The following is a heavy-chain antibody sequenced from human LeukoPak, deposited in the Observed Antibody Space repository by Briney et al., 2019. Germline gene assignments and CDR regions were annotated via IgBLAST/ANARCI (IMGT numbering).Heavy chain of an antibody. J-gene: IGHJ6*02. CDR1: GFTFSSYA. CDR3: ARQGGYHYYYYYYGMDV. Sequence: GGSLRLSCAASGFTFSSYAMHWVRQAPGKGLEWVAVISYDGSNKYYADSVKGRFTISRDNSKNTLYLQMNSLRAEDTAVYYCARQGGYHYYYYYYGMDVWGQGSTVTVSS. V-gene: IGHV3-30-3*01. CDR2: ISYDGSNK. D-gene: IGHD3-22*01.